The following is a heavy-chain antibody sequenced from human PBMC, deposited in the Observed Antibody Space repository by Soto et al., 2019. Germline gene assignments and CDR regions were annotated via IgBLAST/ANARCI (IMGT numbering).Heavy chain of an antibody. CDR3: AREGSGDGYPHPAFDY. CDR1: GGSISSYY. D-gene: IGHD5-12*01. V-gene: IGHV4-59*01. J-gene: IGHJ4*02. Sequence: QVQLQESGPGLVKPSETLSLTCTVSGGSISSYYWSWIRQPPGKGLEWIGYIYYSGSTNYNPSLKSRVTISVDTSKNQFSLKLSSVTAADTAVYYCAREGSGDGYPHPAFDYWGQGTLVTVSS. CDR2: IYYSGST.